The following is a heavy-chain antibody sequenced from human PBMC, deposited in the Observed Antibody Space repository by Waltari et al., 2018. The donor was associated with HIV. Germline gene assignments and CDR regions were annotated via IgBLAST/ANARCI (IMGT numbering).Heavy chain of an antibody. CDR3: VRDRALDWTSDFHY. D-gene: IGHD3-3*01. CDR1: GYSSTGYY. CDR2: INPISGGT. J-gene: IGHJ4*02. V-gene: IGHV1-2*02. Sequence: QVQLMQSGAELKKPGASVEVSCEASGYSSTGYYLHGVRQAPGQGLEWMGWINPISGGTKYAQRFQGRVTVTRDTSINTVYMELRRLRSDDTAVYYCVRDRALDWTSDFHYWGQGTLVTVSS.